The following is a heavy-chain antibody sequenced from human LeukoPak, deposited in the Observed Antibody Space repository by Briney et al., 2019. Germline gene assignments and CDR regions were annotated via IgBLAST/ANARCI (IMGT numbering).Heavy chain of an antibody. CDR3: ARHSMTHAVDV. J-gene: IGHJ3*01. CDR1: GFTFSSYW. V-gene: IGHV3-74*01. D-gene: IGHD2/OR15-2a*01. CDR2: ISSDGSST. Sequence: PGGSLRLSCAASGFTFSSYWMHWVRQAPGKGLVWVSRISSDGSSTSYADSVKGRFTIFRDNAKNTLYLQMNSLRAEDTAVYYCARHSMTHAVDVWGQGTMVTVSS.